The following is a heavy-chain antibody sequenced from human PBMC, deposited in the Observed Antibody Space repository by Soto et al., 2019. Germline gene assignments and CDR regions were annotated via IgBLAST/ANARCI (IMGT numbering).Heavy chain of an antibody. V-gene: IGHV4-31*03. J-gene: IGHJ4*02. CDR3: ARATPNFDY. CDR1: GGSISSGGYY. CDR2: IYYSGST. Sequence: ASETLSLTCTVSGGSISSGGYYWSWIRQHPWKGLEWIGYIYYSGSTYYNPSLKSRVTISVDTSKNQFSLKLSSVTAADTAVYYCARATPNFDYWGQGXLVTVYS.